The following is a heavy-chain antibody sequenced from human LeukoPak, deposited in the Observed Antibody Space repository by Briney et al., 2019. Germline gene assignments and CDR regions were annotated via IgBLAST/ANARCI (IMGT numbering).Heavy chain of an antibody. D-gene: IGHD4-17*01. CDR1: GGSFSGYY. CDR3: ARGLFYGDYVSYYYYMDV. CDR2: INHSGST. J-gene: IGHJ6*03. Sequence: SETLSLTCAVYGGSFSGYYWSWIRQPPGKGLEWIGEINHSGSTNYNPSLKSRVTISVDTSKNQFSLKLRSVTAADTAVYYCARGLFYGDYVSYYYYMDVWGKGTTVTVSS. V-gene: IGHV4-34*01.